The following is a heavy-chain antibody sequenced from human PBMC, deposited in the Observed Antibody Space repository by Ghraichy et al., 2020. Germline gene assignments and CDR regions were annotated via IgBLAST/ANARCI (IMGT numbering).Heavy chain of an antibody. D-gene: IGHD1-7*01. Sequence: GGSLRLSCAASGFTFSSYGMHWVRQAPGKGLEWVAVIWYDGSNKYYADSVKGRFTISRDNSKNTLYLQINSLRAEDTAVYYCARDLNFPLYGMDVWGQGTTVTVSS. J-gene: IGHJ6*02. CDR1: GFTFSSYG. V-gene: IGHV3-33*01. CDR3: ARDLNFPLYGMDV. CDR2: IWYDGSNK.